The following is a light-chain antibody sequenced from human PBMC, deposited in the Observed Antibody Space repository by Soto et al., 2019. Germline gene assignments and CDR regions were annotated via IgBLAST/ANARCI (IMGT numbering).Light chain of an antibody. CDR2: GAS. V-gene: IGKV3-20*01. CDR3: QHYGSPRYT. J-gene: IGKJ2*01. Sequence: EIVLTQSPGTLSLSPGERATLSCRASQSVSSINLAWFQQEPGQAPRLLIYGASTRATGIPDRFSGSWSGTDFTLTISRLEPEDFAVYYCQHYGSPRYTFGQGTKLEIK. CDR1: QSVSSIN.